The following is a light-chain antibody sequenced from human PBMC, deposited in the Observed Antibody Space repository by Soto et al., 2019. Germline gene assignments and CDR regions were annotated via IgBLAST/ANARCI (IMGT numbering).Light chain of an antibody. Sequence: QSVLTQPPSGSGTPGQRVTISCSGSSSNIGSNYVYWYQQLPGTAPKLLIYSNNQRPSGVPDRFSGSKSGTSASLAISGLRSEDEADYYCAAWDDSLSGYVFGTGTKLTVL. CDR3: AAWDDSLSGYV. J-gene: IGLJ1*01. CDR1: SSNIGSNY. V-gene: IGLV1-47*02. CDR2: SNN.